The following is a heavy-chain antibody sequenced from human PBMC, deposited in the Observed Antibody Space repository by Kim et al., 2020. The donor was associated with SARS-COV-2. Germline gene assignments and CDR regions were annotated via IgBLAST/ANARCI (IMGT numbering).Heavy chain of an antibody. CDR3: ANTPFSRYCSSTSCSFDY. V-gene: IGHV3-23*01. CDR1: GFTFSSYA. Sequence: GGSLRLSCAASGFTFSSYAMSWVRQAPGKGLEWVSAISGSGGSTYYADSVKGRFTISRDNSKNTLYLQMNSLRAEDTAVYYCANTPFSRYCSSTSCSFDYWGQGTLVTVSS. J-gene: IGHJ4*02. CDR2: ISGSGGST. D-gene: IGHD2-2*01.